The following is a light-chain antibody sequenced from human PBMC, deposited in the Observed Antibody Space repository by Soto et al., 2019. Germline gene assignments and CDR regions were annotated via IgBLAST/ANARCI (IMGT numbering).Light chain of an antibody. Sequence: DIQMTQSPSLLSASVGDRVTITCRARQSIAHFLAWYQQKPGKAPDLLIYDASTLQEEVPSRFSGSGSGTEFTLTFSGLQPDDYATYYCQQFHTYPYTFGQGTKVEIK. CDR2: DAS. CDR3: QQFHTYPYT. CDR1: QSIAHF. V-gene: IGKV1-5*01. J-gene: IGKJ2*01.